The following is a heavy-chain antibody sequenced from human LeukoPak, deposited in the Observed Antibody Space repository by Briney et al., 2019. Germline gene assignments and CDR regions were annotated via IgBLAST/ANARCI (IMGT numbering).Heavy chain of an antibody. J-gene: IGHJ4*02. CDR3: ARDRLIPKYYDILTGYHRRRPETDY. CDR1: GGSISSGNYY. V-gene: IGHV4-30-4*01. CDR2: IYYSGST. D-gene: IGHD3-9*01. Sequence: PSETLSLTCTVSGGSISSGNYYWSWIRQPPGKGLELIVYIYYSGSTYYNPSLKSRVSISVDTSKNQFSLRLTSVTAADTAVYCCARDRLIPKYYDILTGYHRRRPETDYWGQGTLVTVSS.